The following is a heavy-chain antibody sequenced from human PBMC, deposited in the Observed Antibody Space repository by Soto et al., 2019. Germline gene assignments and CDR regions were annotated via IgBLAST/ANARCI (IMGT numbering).Heavy chain of an antibody. CDR3: ARIFSSVFMTYRGHIESYYFDL. CDR1: KETLSGYY. V-gene: IGHV4-34*02. Sequence: QVQLEMWGAGLVKPSETLSLTCSVSKETLSGYYWNWIRQSPGKGLEWLGQVNHLGKTNYNSSLKDRLNISVDMSRNQFSLNVTSVTAADTAVYYCARIFSSVFMTYRGHIESYYFDLWSKGNLVIVSS. D-gene: IGHD3-10*01. J-gene: IGHJ4*02. CDR2: VNHLGKT.